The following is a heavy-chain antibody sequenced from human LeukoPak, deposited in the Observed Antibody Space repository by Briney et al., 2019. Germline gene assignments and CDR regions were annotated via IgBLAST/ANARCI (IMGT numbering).Heavy chain of an antibody. CDR2: IYSGGST. CDR1: GFTVSSNY. Sequence: GGSLRLSCAASGFTVSSNYMSWVCQAPGKGLEWVSVIYSGGSTYYADSVKGRFTISRDNSKNTLYLQMNSLKTEDTAVYYCTRRGTWSGSIALDYWGQGTLVTVSS. J-gene: IGHJ4*02. D-gene: IGHD3-10*01. CDR3: TRRGTWSGSIALDY. V-gene: IGHV3-66*04.